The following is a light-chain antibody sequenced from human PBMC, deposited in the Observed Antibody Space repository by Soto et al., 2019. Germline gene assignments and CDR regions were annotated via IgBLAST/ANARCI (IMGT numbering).Light chain of an antibody. CDR2: GAS. Sequence: VMTQSPATLSVSPGERDTLSCWASETVATNLAWYQQKPGQAPRVLISGASTRAAGISDRFRGSGSGTEFTLTISSLRSEDSAIYYCQQYFEWPPMTFGQGTKVEI. V-gene: IGKV3-15*01. CDR3: QQYFEWPPMT. J-gene: IGKJ1*01. CDR1: ETVATN.